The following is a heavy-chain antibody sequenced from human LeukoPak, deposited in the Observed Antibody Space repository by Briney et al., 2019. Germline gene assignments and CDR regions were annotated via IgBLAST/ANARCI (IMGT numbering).Heavy chain of an antibody. D-gene: IGHD3-9*01. J-gene: IGHJ4*02. V-gene: IGHV3-7*01. Sequence: GGSLRLSCAASGFTFSNYWMSWVRQAPGKGLEWVANIKQDGSEKYYVDSVKGRFTISRDNAKNSLFLQMNSLRAEDTAVYYCAKDRRGEYYDILAYYFDYWGQGTLVTVSS. CDR2: IKQDGSEK. CDR1: GFTFSNYW. CDR3: AKDRRGEYYDILAYYFDY.